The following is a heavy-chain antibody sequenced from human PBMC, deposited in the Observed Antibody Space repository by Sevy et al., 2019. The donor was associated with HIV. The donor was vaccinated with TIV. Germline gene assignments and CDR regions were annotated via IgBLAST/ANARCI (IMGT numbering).Heavy chain of an antibody. CDR3: ATLSAANLRYYYRMDV. CDR1: GYTLTELS. CDR2: FDPEDGET. V-gene: IGHV1-24*01. J-gene: IGHJ6*02. Sequence: ASVKVSCKVSGYTLTELSMHWVRQAPGKGLEWMGGFDPEDGETIYAQKFQGRVTMTEDTSTDTAYMELSSLRSEDTAVYYCATLSAANLRYYYRMDVWGQGTTVTVSS.